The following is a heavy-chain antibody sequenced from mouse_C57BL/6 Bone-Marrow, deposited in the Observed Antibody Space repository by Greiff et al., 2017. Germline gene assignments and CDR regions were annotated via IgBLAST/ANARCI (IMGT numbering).Heavy chain of an antibody. CDR3: AREIYYDYDDWFAY. CDR1: GYTFTGYW. Sequence: QVQLQQSGAELMKPGASVKLSCKATGYTFTGYWIEWVKQRPGHGLEWIGEILPGSGSTNYNEKFQGKATFTADTSSNTAYMQLSSLTTEDSAIYYGAREIYYDYDDWFAYWGQGTLVTVSA. D-gene: IGHD2-4*01. J-gene: IGHJ3*01. CDR2: ILPGSGST. V-gene: IGHV1-9*01.